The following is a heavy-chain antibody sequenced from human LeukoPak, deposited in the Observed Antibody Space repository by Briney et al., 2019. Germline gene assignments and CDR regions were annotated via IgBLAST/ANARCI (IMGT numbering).Heavy chain of an antibody. J-gene: IGHJ4*02. CDR1: GFTFSNAW. D-gene: IGHD3-9*01. CDR2: IKSKTDGGTT. V-gene: IGHV3-15*01. CDR3: TTDQLRYFDWLFHY. Sequence: GGSLRLSCAASGFTFSNAWMSWVRQAPGKGLEWVGRIKSKTDGGTTDYAAPVKGRFTISRDDSKNTLYLQMNSLKTEDTAVYYCTTDQLRYFDWLFHYWGQGTLVTVSS.